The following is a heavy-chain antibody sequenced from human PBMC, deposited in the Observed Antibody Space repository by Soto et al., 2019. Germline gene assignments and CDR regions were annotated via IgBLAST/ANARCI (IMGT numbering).Heavy chain of an antibody. CDR3: ARLTGEGANFDY. D-gene: IGHD7-27*01. CDR1: GGTFSSYT. V-gene: IGHV1-69*02. CDR2: IIPILGIA. Sequence: QVQLVQSGAAVKKPGSSVKVSCKASGGTFSSYTISWVRQAPGQGLEWMGRIIPILGIANYAQKFQGRVTITADKSTSTADMELSSLRSEDTAVYYCARLTGEGANFDYWGQGTLVTVSS. J-gene: IGHJ4*02.